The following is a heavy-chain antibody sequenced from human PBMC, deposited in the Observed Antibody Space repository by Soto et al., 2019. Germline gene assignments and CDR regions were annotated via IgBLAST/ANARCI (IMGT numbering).Heavy chain of an antibody. CDR3: ARHVPAAGYYYGMDV. V-gene: IGHV1-69*05. CDR1: GGTFSSYA. D-gene: IGHD2-2*01. J-gene: IGHJ6*02. CDR2: IIPIFGTA. Sequence: QVQLVQSGAEVKKPGSSVKVSCKASGGTFSSYAISWVRQAPGQGLEWMGGIIPIFGTADYAQKFQGRVTXTXXXSXXTAYMERSSLRSEDPAVYYCARHVPAAGYYYGMDVWGQGTTVTVSS.